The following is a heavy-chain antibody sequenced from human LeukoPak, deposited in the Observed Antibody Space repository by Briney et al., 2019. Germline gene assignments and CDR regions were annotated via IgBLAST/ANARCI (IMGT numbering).Heavy chain of an antibody. Sequence: GGSLRLSCAASGFAFSSYWMTWVRQSPGKGLEWVANVKPDGSGKNYVDSVKGRYTISRDDAKNSLYLQMKGLRVEDTAVYYCSSQPAVLDLDCWGQGALVTVSS. V-gene: IGHV3-7*01. CDR1: GFAFSSYW. J-gene: IGHJ4*02. CDR2: VKPDGSGK. D-gene: IGHD6-19*01. CDR3: SSQPAVLDLDC.